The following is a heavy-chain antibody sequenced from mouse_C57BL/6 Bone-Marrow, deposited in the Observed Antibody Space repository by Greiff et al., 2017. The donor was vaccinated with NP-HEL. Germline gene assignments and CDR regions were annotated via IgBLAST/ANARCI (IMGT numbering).Heavy chain of an antibody. V-gene: IGHV14-3*01. Sequence: LVESVAELVRPGASVKLSCTASGFNIKNTYMHWVKQRPEQGLEWIGRIDPANGNTKYAPKFQGKATITADTSSNTAYLQLSSLTSEDTAIYYCARGHYYGSSLFAYWGQGTLVTVSA. CDR1: GFNIKNTY. D-gene: IGHD1-1*01. CDR3: ARGHYYGSSLFAY. CDR2: IDPANGNT. J-gene: IGHJ3*01.